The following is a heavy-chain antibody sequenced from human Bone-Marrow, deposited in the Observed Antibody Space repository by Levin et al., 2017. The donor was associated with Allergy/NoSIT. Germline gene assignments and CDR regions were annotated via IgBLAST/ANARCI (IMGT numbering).Heavy chain of an antibody. V-gene: IGHV7-4-1*02. D-gene: IGHD2-2*01. CDR2: INTNTGNP. CDR3: ARVSVVVVGTTINHFDY. Sequence: GESLKISCKASGYTFTNYAINWVRQAPGQGLEWMGWINTNTGNPTYAQGFRGRFVFSSDTSVSTAYLQISSLKAEDTAVYYCARVSVVVVGTTINHFDYWGQGTLVTVSS. J-gene: IGHJ4*02. CDR1: GYTFTNYA.